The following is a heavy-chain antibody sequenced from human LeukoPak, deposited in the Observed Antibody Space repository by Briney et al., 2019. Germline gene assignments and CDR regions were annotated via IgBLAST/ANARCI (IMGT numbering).Heavy chain of an antibody. J-gene: IGHJ4*02. V-gene: IGHV3-23*01. CDR1: GFTFSNYA. CDR3: AKRIQSAMAMGY. CDR2: ISGSGGST. Sequence: GGSLGLSCAASGFTFSNYALSWIRQAPGKGLEWVSDISGSGGSTYYADSVKGRFTISRDNSKNTMYLQMNSLRAEDTAVYYCAKRIQSAMAMGYWGQGTLVTVSS. D-gene: IGHD5-18*01.